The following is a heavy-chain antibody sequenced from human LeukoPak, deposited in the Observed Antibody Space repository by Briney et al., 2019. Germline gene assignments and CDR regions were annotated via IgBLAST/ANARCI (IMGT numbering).Heavy chain of an antibody. Sequence: GGSLRLSCAASGFTFSDYGMHWVRQTPGKGLEWVAVMSYDGTYKYYADSVKGRFSVSRDNSEKTLSLQMNSLRAEDTAVYYCARGRTDYFDYWGQGTLVTVSS. CDR2: MSYDGTYK. CDR3: ARGRTDYFDY. V-gene: IGHV3-30*03. J-gene: IGHJ4*02. CDR1: GFTFSDYG.